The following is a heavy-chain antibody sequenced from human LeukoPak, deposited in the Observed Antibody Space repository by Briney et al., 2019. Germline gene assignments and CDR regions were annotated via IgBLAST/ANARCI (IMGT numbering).Heavy chain of an antibody. Sequence: PGGSLRLSCAASGFTFSSYGMHWVRQAPGKGLEWVAFIRYDGSNKYYADSVKGRFTISRDNSKNTLYLQMNSLRAEDTAVYYCAKDPLSIAVAGPLDYWGQGTLVTVSS. V-gene: IGHV3-30*02. CDR1: GFTFSSYG. J-gene: IGHJ4*02. CDR2: IRYDGSNK. CDR3: AKDPLSIAVAGPLDY. D-gene: IGHD6-19*01.